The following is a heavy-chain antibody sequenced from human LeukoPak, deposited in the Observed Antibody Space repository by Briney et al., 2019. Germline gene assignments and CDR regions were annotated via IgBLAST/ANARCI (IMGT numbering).Heavy chain of an antibody. CDR3: ARSYRGVTDY. J-gene: IGHJ4*02. V-gene: IGHV3-53*01. D-gene: IGHD2-21*02. Sequence: GGSLRLSCAASGFTVSSNYMSWVRQAPRKGLEWVSVIYSGGSTYYADSVKGRFTISRDNSKNTLYLQMNSLRAEDTAVYYCARSYRGVTDYWGQGTLVTVSS. CDR2: IYSGGST. CDR1: GFTVSSNY.